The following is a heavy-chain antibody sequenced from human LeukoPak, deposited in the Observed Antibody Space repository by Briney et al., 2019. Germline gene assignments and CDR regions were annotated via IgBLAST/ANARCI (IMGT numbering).Heavy chain of an antibody. Sequence: SETLSLTCTVSGGSISSYYCSWIRQPPGKGLEWIGYIYYSGSTNYNPSLKSRVTISVDTSKNQFSLKLSSVTAADTAVYSCARSGYYYDSSGYYRKPAFDCWGQGTLVTVSS. CDR1: GGSISSYY. V-gene: IGHV4-59*01. CDR3: ARSGYYYDSSGYYRKPAFDC. CDR2: IYYSGST. D-gene: IGHD3-22*01. J-gene: IGHJ4*02.